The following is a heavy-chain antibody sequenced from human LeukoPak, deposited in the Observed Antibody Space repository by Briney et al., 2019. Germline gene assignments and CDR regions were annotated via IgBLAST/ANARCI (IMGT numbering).Heavy chain of an antibody. V-gene: IGHV1-18*04. CDR2: ISPYSGTT. CDR1: GYNFVSYG. CDR3: ARDPNYDFWSGSYTRWFDP. D-gene: IGHD3-3*01. J-gene: IGHJ5*02. Sequence: ASVKVSCKASGYNFVSYGIDWVRQAPGQGLEWLGWISPYSGTTIYAQNLQGRITMTTDISTSTAYMELGNLKSDGTAVYFCARDPNYDFWSGSYTRWFDPWGQGTLVTVSS.